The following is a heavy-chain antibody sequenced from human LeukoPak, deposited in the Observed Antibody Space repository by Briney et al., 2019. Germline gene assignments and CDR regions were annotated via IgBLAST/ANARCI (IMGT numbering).Heavy chain of an antibody. CDR3: ARAGGRSWFDP. J-gene: IGHJ5*02. V-gene: IGHV1-2*02. CDR2: INPNSGGT. Sequence: ASVKVSCKASGYTFTGYYMHWVRQVPGQGLEWMGWINPNSGGTKYAQKFQGRVTMTRDTSISTAYMELSRLTSDDTAVYYCARAGGRSWFDPWGQGTLVTVSS. CDR1: GYTFTGYY.